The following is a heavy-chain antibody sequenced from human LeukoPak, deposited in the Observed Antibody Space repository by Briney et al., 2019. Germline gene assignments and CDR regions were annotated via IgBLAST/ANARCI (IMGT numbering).Heavy chain of an antibody. D-gene: IGHD2-2*01. Sequence: GASVKVSCKASGYTFTSYYMHWVRQAPGQGLEWMGIINPSGGSTSYAQRFQGRVTMTRDTSTGTVYMELSSLRSEDTAVYYCARGIDSAGVVPAESTWGQGTLVTVSS. CDR3: ARGIDSAGVVPAEST. J-gene: IGHJ5*02. CDR2: INPSGGST. CDR1: GYTFTSYY. V-gene: IGHV1-46*01.